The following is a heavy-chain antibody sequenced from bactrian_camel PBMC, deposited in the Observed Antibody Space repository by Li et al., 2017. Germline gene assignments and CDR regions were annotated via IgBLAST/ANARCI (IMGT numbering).Heavy chain of an antibody. CDR1: DFTFADSE. CDR2: TIRDSTI. D-gene: IGHD2*01. Sequence: HVQLVESGGDLVQPGESLRLQCSASDFTFADSEAAWYRLLPGGECEEVATIRDSTIGYSEAVKGRFTISRDNSKNTLYLQMNALSPEDTAMYYCAADVEPCVVVSDTFMKIGYWSQGTQVTVS. V-gene: IGHV3S61*01. J-gene: IGHJ6*01. CDR3: AADVEPCVVVSDTFMKIGY.